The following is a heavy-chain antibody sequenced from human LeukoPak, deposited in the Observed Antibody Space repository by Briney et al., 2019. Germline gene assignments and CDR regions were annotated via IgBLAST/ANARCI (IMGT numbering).Heavy chain of an antibody. CDR3: ARGNYCYGMGV. V-gene: IGHV4-38-2*01. J-gene: IGHJ6*04. Sequence: SETLSLTCAVSGYSISSGYYWGWIRQPPGKGLEWIGSIYHSGSTYYNPSLKSRVTISVDTSKNQFSLKLSSVTAADTAVYYCARGNYCYGMGVWGKGTTVTVSS. CDR1: GYSISSGYY. CDR2: IYHSGST.